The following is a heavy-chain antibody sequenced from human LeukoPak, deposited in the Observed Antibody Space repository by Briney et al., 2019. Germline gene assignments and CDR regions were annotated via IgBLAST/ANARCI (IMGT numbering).Heavy chain of an antibody. CDR2: IYHSGST. V-gene: IGHV4-38-2*01. CDR3: ARTSYYYDSSGYSHFDY. CDR1: GYSISSGYY. D-gene: IGHD3-22*01. J-gene: IGHJ4*02. Sequence: SETPSLTCAVSGYSISSGYYWGWIRQPPGKGLEWIGSIYHSGSTYYNPSLKSRVTISVDTSKNQFSLKLSSVTAADTAVYYCARTSYYYDSSGYSHFDYWGQGTLVTVSS.